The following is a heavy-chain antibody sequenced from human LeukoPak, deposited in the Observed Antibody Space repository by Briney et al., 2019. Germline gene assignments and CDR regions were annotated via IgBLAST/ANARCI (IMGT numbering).Heavy chain of an antibody. Sequence: GGSLRLSCAASGFTVSSNYMRWVRQAPGKGLEWVSGISWNSGSIGYADSVKGRFTISRDNAKNSLYLQMNSLRAEDTALYYCAKDREAAAASFDYWGQGTLVTVSS. D-gene: IGHD6-13*01. CDR1: GFTVSSNY. V-gene: IGHV3-9*01. J-gene: IGHJ4*02. CDR2: ISWNSGSI. CDR3: AKDREAAAASFDY.